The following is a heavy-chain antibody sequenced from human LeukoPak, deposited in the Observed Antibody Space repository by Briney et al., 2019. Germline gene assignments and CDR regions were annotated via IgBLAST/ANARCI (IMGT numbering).Heavy chain of an antibody. V-gene: IGHV3-23*01. CDR1: GFTFSSYG. J-gene: IGHJ6*04. CDR2: ISGSGGRT. Sequence: GGSLRLSCAASGFTFSSYGMSWVRQAPGKGLEWVSAISGSGGRTYYADSVKGRVTISRDNSKNTLYLQMGSLRAEDMAVYYCARDGPYTAIYGDVWGKGTTVTVSS. CDR3: ARDGPYTAIYGDV. D-gene: IGHD5-18*01.